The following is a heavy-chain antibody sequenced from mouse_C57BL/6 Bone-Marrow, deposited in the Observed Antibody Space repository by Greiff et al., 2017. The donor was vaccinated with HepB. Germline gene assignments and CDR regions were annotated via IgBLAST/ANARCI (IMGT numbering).Heavy chain of an antibody. J-gene: IGHJ1*03. CDR3: ARRGVTTEGYWYFDV. V-gene: IGHV5-6*02. D-gene: IGHD2-2*01. Sequence: EVNVVESGGDLVKPGGSLKLSCAASGFTFSSYGMSWVRQTPDKRLEWVATISSGGSYTYYPDSVKGRFTISRDNAKNTLYLQMSSLKSEDTAMYYCARRGVTTEGYWYFDVWGTGTTVTVSS. CDR2: ISSGGSYT. CDR1: GFTFSSYG.